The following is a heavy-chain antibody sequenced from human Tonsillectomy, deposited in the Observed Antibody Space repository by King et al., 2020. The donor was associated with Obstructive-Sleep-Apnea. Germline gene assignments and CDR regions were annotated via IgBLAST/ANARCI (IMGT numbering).Heavy chain of an antibody. Sequence: VQLVESGGGVVQPGRSLRLSCAASGFSFSSYGMHWVRQAPGKGLEWVAVISYDGNNKHYADSVKGRFTISRDNSRNTLSLQMNSRRDEDTAVYYCANVAGGSGSYYNNDAFDIWGQGTMVTVSS. V-gene: IGHV3-30*18. J-gene: IGHJ3*02. D-gene: IGHD3-10*01. CDR2: ISYDGNNK. CDR3: ANVAGGSGSYYNNDAFDI. CDR1: GFSFSSYG.